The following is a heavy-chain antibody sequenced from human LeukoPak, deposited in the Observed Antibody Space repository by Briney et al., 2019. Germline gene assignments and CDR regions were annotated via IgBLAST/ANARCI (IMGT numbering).Heavy chain of an antibody. Sequence: ASVKVSCKASGNTFSIYNMHWVRQAPGQGLEWMGIINPSGGTSYAQKLQGRVIITRDTSASTAYMELSSLRSEDTAVYYYARDRSQLLGDCWGQGTLVTVSS. CDR1: GNTFSIYN. CDR3: ARDRSQLLGDC. J-gene: IGHJ4*02. V-gene: IGHV1-46*01. CDR2: INPSGGT. D-gene: IGHD2-2*01.